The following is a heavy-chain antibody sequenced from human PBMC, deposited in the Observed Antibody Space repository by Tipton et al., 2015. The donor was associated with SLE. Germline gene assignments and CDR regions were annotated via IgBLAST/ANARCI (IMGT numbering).Heavy chain of an antibody. CDR3: ARGGVGGYDYFDY. J-gene: IGHJ4*02. CDR2: IYNSGGT. Sequence: LRLSCAASGFSFSSYEMNWVRQAPGKGLEWIGYIYNSGGTDYSPSLKSRVTISADTSKNQFSLKLSSVTAADTAVYYCARGGVGGYDYFDYWGQGTLVTVSS. D-gene: IGHD5-12*01. CDR1: GFSFSSYE. V-gene: IGHV4-31*02.